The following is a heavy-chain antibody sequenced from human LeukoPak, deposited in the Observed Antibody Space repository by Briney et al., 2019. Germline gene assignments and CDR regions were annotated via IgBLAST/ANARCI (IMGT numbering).Heavy chain of an antibody. CDR3: ARTTYYYDSSGYSLH. D-gene: IGHD3-22*01. CDR1: GYTFTGYY. Sequence: ASVKVSCKASGYTFTGYYMHWVRQAPGQGLEWMGRINPNSGGTNYAQKFQGRVTMTRDTSISTAYMELSRLRSDDTAVYYCARTTYYYDSSGYSLHWGQGTLVTVSS. CDR2: INPNSGGT. J-gene: IGHJ4*02. V-gene: IGHV1-2*06.